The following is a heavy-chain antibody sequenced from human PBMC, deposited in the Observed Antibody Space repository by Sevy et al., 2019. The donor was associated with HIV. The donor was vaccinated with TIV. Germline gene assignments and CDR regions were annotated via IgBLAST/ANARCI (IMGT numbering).Heavy chain of an antibody. CDR1: GFTFSSYG. CDR3: AKDTGYYMDA. Sequence: GGSLRLSCAASGFTFSSYGMHWVRQAPGKGLEWVAVIWYDGSNKYYADSVKGRFTISRDNSKNTLYLQMNSLRAEDTAVYYCAKDTGYYMDAWGKGTTVTVSS. J-gene: IGHJ6*03. CDR2: IWYDGSNK. V-gene: IGHV3-33*06.